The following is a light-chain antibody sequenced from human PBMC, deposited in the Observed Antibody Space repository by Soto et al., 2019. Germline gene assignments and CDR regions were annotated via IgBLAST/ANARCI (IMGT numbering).Light chain of an antibody. CDR3: TSYTNIASLDV. CDR1: SSDVGGYNY. J-gene: IGLJ1*01. CDR2: EVN. V-gene: IGLV2-14*01. Sequence: QSVLAQPASVSGSPGQSITISCTGSSSDVGGYNYVSWYQQHPGKAPKLIIYEVNNRPSGVSNRFSGSKSGSTASLTISGLQAEDEADYYCTSYTNIASLDVFGTGT.